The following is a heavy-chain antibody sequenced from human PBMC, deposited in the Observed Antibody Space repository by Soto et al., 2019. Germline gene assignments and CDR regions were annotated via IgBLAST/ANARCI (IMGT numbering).Heavy chain of an antibody. CDR1: GGSISSSSYY. J-gene: IGHJ4*02. CDR3: ASSYGDYVSY. V-gene: IGHV4-39*01. CDR2: IYYSGST. Sequence: QLQLQESGPGLVKPSETLSLTCTVSGGSISSSSYYWGWIRQHPGKGLEWIGSIYYSGSTYYNPSLKSRVTISVDTSENQFSLKLSSVTAADTAVYYCASSYGDYVSYWGQGTLVTVSS. D-gene: IGHD4-17*01.